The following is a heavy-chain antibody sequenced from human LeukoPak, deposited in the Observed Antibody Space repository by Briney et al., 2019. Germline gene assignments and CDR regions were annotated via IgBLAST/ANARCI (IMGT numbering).Heavy chain of an antibody. V-gene: IGHV4-59*01. J-gene: IGHJ4*02. CDR2: ISYSGST. Sequence: PSETLSLTCTVSGGSISSYYWSWIRQPPRKRLEWIGYISYSGSTNYNPSLTSRVTISVDTSKNQFSLKLSSVTAADTAVYYCAKYVWGSYPTFEDYWGQGTLVTVSS. CDR3: AKYVWGSYPTFEDY. D-gene: IGHD3-16*02. CDR1: GGSISSYY.